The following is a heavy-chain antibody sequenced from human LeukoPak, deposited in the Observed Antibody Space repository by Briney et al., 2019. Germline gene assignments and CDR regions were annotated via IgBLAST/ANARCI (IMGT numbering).Heavy chain of an antibody. CDR3: ARGYRLVDY. J-gene: IGHJ4*02. D-gene: IGHD6-19*01. CDR2: IYYSGST. V-gene: IGHV4-59*01. Sequence: SETLSLTCTVSGGSISSNYWSWIRQPPGKGLEWIAYIYYSGSTNYNPSLKSRVTISVDTSKNQVSLKLTSVTAADTAVYYCARGYRLVDYWGQGTLVSVSS. CDR1: GGSISSNY.